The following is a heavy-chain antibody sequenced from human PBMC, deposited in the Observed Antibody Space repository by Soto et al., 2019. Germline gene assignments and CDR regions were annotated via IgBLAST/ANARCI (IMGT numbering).Heavy chain of an antibody. Sequence: PGGSLRLSCAASGFTFSDYYMSWIRQAPGKGLEWVSYISSSGSTIYYADSVKGRFTISRDNAKNSLYLQMNSLRAEDTAVYYCARPLNWNDPWFDPWGQGTLVTVSS. V-gene: IGHV3-11*01. D-gene: IGHD1-1*01. CDR3: ARPLNWNDPWFDP. J-gene: IGHJ5*02. CDR2: ISSSGSTI. CDR1: GFTFSDYY.